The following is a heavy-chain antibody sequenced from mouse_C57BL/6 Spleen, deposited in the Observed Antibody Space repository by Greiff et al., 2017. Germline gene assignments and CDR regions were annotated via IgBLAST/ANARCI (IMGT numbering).Heavy chain of an antibody. CDR3: ARGRGNYHYAMDY. CDR1: GFTFSSYA. V-gene: IGHV5-4*01. J-gene: IGHJ4*01. Sequence: EVHLVESGGGLVKPGGSLKLSCAASGFTFSSYAMSWVRQTPEKRLEWVATISDGGSYTYYPDNVKGRFTISRDNAKNNLYLQMSHLKSEDTAMYYCARGRGNYHYAMDYWGQGTSVTVSS. D-gene: IGHD2-1*01. CDR2: ISDGGSYT.